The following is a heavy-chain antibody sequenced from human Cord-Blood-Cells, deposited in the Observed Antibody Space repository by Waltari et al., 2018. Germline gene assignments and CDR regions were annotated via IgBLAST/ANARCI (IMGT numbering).Heavy chain of an antibody. J-gene: IGHJ4*02. CDR1: GFTFSYYR. V-gene: IGHV3-21*01. CDR2: ISSSSSSYK. D-gene: IGHD5-12*01. CDR3: TRTDGNSGPSDY. Sequence: EVQLVESGGGLVKPGGSLRLSCAASGFTFSYYRIRGVRQATGEGLEWGSSISSSSSSYKNYADSVKGRFTISRDDAKNSLYLQMNSLRAEDTAVYYCTRTDGNSGPSDYWGQGTLVTVSS.